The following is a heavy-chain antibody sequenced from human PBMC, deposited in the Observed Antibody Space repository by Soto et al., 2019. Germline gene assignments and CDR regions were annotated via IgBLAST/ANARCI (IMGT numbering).Heavy chain of an antibody. Sequence: QVQLQSSGPGLVKPSQTLSLTCTVSGGSISSGGYYWSWIRQRPGKGLEWIGYIYYRGSTYYNPSLKSRVRISVDTSKNQFSLKLSSMTAADTAVYYCARNIVVVPADYYFDYWGQGTLVTVSS. J-gene: IGHJ4*02. D-gene: IGHD2-2*01. CDR3: ARNIVVVPADYYFDY. CDR1: GGSISSGGYY. V-gene: IGHV4-31*03. CDR2: IYYRGST.